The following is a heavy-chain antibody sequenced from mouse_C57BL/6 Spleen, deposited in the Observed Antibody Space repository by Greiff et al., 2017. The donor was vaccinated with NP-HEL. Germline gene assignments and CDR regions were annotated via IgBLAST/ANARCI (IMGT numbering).Heavy chain of an antibody. V-gene: IGHV1-59*01. J-gene: IGHJ2*01. CDR1: GYTFTSYW. CDR2: IDPSDSYT. D-gene: IGHD1-1*01. Sequence: VQLQQPGAELVRPGTSVKLSCKASGYTFTSYWMHWVKQRPGQGLEWIGVIDPSDSYTNYNQKFKGKATLTVDTSSSTAYMQLSSLTSEDSAVYYCASSPYYYGSSYLDYWGQGTTLTVSS. CDR3: ASSPYYYGSSYLDY.